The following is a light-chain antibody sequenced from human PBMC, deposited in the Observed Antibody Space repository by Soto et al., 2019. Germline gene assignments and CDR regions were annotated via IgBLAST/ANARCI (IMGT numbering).Light chain of an antibody. CDR2: DAS. J-gene: IGKJ1*01. V-gene: IGKV1-5*01. Sequence: DIQMTQSPSTLSGSVGDRVTITCRASQSISSWLAWYQQKPGKAPKLLIYDASSLESGVPSRFSGSGSGTEFTLTTSSLQPDDFATYYCQQYNSYSPTFGQGTKVDI. CDR3: QQYNSYSPT. CDR1: QSISSW.